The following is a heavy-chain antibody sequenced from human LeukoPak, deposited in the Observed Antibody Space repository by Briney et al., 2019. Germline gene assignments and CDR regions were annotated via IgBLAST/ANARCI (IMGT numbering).Heavy chain of an antibody. CDR2: ISSSSSYI. CDR1: GFTFSSYS. CDR3: ARDRAGAARAYMDV. D-gene: IGHD6-6*01. V-gene: IGHV3-21*01. J-gene: IGHJ6*03. Sequence: GGSLRLSCAASGFTFSSYSMNWVRQAPGKGLEWVSSISSSSSYIYYADSVKGRFTISRDNAKNSLYVQMNSLRAEDTAVYYCARDRAGAARAYMDVWGKGTTVTVSS.